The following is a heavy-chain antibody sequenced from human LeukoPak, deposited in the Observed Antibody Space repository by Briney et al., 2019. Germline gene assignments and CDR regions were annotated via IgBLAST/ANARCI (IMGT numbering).Heavy chain of an antibody. D-gene: IGHD6-6*01. V-gene: IGHV1-8*01. CDR3: AGGIAARAAWDY. CDR2: MNPNSGNT. Sequence: ASVKVSCKASGYTFTSYDINWVRQATGQGLEWMGWMNPNSGNTGYAQKFQGRVTMTRNTSISTAYMELSSLRSDDTAVYYCAGGIAARAAWDYGGQGPLVTVSS. CDR1: GYTFTSYD. J-gene: IGHJ4*02.